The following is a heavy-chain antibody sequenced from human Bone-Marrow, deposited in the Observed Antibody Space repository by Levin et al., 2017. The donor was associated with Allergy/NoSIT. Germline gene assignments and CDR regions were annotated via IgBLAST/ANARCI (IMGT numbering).Heavy chain of an antibody. V-gene: IGHV3-11*01. CDR1: GFTFSDYY. CDR2: ISSSGDTI. D-gene: IGHD5-18*01. J-gene: IGHJ4*02. CDR3: ARDMTNLDTFDY. Sequence: MAGGSLRLSCAASGFTFSDYYMSWIRQAPGKGLEWVSYISSSGDTIYYADSVKGRFTISRDNARNSLYLQMNSLRAEDTAVYYCARDMTNLDTFDYWGQGTLVTVSS.